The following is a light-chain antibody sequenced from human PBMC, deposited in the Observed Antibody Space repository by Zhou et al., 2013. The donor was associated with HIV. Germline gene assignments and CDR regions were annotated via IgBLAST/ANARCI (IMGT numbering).Light chain of an antibody. CDR1: ESIRRW. CDR2: QAS. V-gene: IGKV1-5*03. CDR3: QQYKIYPLT. J-gene: IGKJ4*01. Sequence: DIQMTQSPSTLSASEGDRVTITCRASESIRRWLAWYQQTPGKAPKLLISQASTLQSGVPSKFSGSGSGTDFTLTISNLQPEDIASYYCQQYKIYPLTFGGGTKVEIK.